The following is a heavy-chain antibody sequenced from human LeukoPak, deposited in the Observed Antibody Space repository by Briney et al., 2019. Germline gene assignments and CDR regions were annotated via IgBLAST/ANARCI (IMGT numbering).Heavy chain of an antibody. CDR2: IKQDGSDK. CDR3: ASGQKLGF. V-gene: IGHV3-7*01. J-gene: IGHJ4*02. CDR1: GFTFSSYW. D-gene: IGHD6-13*01. Sequence: VLLGGSLRLSCVASGFTFSSYWMSWVRQAPGKGLEWVANIKQDGSDKYYVDSVKGRFTISRDNAKNSLYLQMNSLRAEDTAVYYCASGQKLGFWGQGALVTVSS.